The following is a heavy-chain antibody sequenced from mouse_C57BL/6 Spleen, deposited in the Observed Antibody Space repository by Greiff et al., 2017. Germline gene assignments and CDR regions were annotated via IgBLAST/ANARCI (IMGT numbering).Heavy chain of an antibody. CDR2: IRLKSDNYAT. CDR3: TGLDAMDY. J-gene: IGHJ4*01. D-gene: IGHD2-10*02. Sequence: VQLKQSGGGLVQPGGSMKLSCVASGFTFSNYWMNWVRQSPEKGLEWVSQIRLKSDNYATHYAESVKGRFTISRDDSKSRVYLQMNNLRDEDTGIYYCTGLDAMDYWGQGTSVTGSS. V-gene: IGHV6-3*01. CDR1: GFTFSNYW.